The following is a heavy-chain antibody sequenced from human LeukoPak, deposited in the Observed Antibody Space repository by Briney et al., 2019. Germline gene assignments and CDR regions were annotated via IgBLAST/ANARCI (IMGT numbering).Heavy chain of an antibody. Sequence: SETLSLTCTVSGGSISSYYWSWIRQPPGKGLEWIGYIYYSGSTNYNPSLKSRVTISVDTSKNQFSLKLSSVTAADTAVYYCAQERLWFGESRSNCCDPWGQGTLVNVSS. D-gene: IGHD3-10*01. CDR1: GGSISSYY. CDR3: AQERLWFGESRSNCCDP. CDR2: IYYSGST. V-gene: IGHV4-59*01. J-gene: IGHJ5*02.